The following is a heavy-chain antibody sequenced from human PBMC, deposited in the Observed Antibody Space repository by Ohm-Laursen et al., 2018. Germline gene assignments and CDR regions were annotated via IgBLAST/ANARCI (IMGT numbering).Heavy chain of an antibody. CDR3: ARGLLLSTMVRGAPAGY. CDR2: MNPNSGNT. Sequence: ESSVKVSCKASGYTFTSYDINWVRQATGQGLEWMGWMNPNSGNTGYAQKFQGRVTMTRNTSISTAYMELSSLRSEDTAVYYCARGLLLSTMVRGAPAGYWGQGTLVTVSS. V-gene: IGHV1-8*01. J-gene: IGHJ4*02. D-gene: IGHD3-10*01. CDR1: GYTFTSYD.